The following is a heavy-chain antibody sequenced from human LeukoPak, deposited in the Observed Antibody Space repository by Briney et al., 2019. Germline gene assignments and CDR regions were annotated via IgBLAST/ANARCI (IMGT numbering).Heavy chain of an antibody. V-gene: IGHV4-34*01. CDR2: INHSGST. J-gene: IGHJ4*02. Sequence: SETLSLTCAVYGGSFSGYYWSWIRQPPGKGLEWIGEINHSGSTNYNPSLKSRVTISVDTSKNQFSLKLSSVTAADTAVYHCARGRIGIAARLFDYWGQGTLVTVSS. D-gene: IGHD6-6*01. CDR3: ARGRIGIAARLFDY. CDR1: GGSFSGYY.